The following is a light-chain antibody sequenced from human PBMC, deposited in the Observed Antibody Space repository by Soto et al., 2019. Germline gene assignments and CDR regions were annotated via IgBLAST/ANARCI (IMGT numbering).Light chain of an antibody. J-gene: IGLJ1*01. CDR2: GNS. CDR3: QSYDSSLSLYV. Sequence: QSVLTQPPSVSEAPGQRVSISCTGSSSNIGAGYDVHWYQHLPGTAPKLLIYGNSNRPSGVPDRFSGSKSGTSASLAITGLQAEDEADYYCQSYDSSLSLYVFGTGTKLTVL. V-gene: IGLV1-40*01. CDR1: SSNIGAGYD.